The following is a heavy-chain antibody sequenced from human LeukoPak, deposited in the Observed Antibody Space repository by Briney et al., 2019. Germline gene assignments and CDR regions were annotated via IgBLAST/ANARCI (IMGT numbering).Heavy chain of an antibody. V-gene: IGHV1-69*05. D-gene: IGHD2-2*01. CDR1: GGTFSSYA. CDR3: ARDGPYCSSTSCYSYYYYMDV. Sequence: SVKVSCKASGGTFSSYAISWVRQAPGQGLEWMGGIIPISGTANYAQKFQGRVTITTDESTSTAYMELSSLRSEDTAVYYCARDGPYCSSTSCYSYYYYMDVWGKGATVTVSS. J-gene: IGHJ6*03. CDR2: IIPISGTA.